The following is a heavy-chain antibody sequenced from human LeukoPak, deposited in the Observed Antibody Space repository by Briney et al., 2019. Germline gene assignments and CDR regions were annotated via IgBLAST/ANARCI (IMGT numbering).Heavy chain of an antibody. CDR2: ISYDGSNK. D-gene: IGHD6-13*01. V-gene: IGHV3-30*18. CDR3: AKDLASAEVVDY. J-gene: IGHJ4*02. Sequence: PGRSLRLSCAASGFTFSSYGMHWVRQAPGKGLKWVAVISYDGSNKYYGDSVKGRFTISRDNSKNTLYLQMNSLRAEDTAVYYCAKDLASAEVVDYWGQGTLVTVSS. CDR1: GFTFSSYG.